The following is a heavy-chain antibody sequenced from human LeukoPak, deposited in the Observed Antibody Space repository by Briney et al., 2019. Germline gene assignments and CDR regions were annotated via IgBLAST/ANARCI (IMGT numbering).Heavy chain of an antibody. CDR3: AKEEFGELGGFDY. CDR1: GFTFSRYS. Sequence: PGGSLRLSCSASGFTFSRYSMNWVRQAPGKGLEWVASIGSASIYIDYADSVKGRFTISRDNSKNTLYRQMNSLRAEDTAVYYCAKEEFGELGGFDYWGQGTLVTVSS. V-gene: IGHV3-21*04. J-gene: IGHJ4*02. D-gene: IGHD3-10*01. CDR2: IGSASIYI.